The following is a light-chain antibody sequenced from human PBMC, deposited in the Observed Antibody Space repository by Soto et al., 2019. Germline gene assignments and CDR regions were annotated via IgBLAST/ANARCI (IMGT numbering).Light chain of an antibody. CDR3: QQYGSSPVT. Sequence: EIVLTQFPGTLSLSPGERDTLSCRASQSVSSSYLAWYQQKPGQAPRLLIYGASSRATGIPDRFSGSGSGTDFTLTISRLEPEDFAVYYCQQYGSSPVTFGQGTKVEIK. CDR2: GAS. CDR1: QSVSSSY. J-gene: IGKJ1*01. V-gene: IGKV3-20*01.